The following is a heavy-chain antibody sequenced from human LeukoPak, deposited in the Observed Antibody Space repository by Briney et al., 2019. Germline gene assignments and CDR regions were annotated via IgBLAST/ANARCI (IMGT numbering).Heavy chain of an antibody. V-gene: IGHV4-34*01. J-gene: IGHJ4*02. Sequence: SETLSLTCAVYGGSFSGYYWSWIRQPPGKGLEWIGEINHSGSTNYNPSLKSRVTISVDTSKNQFSLKLSSVTAADTAVYYCASQSVGATTYFDYWGQGTLVTVSS. CDR3: ASQSVGATTYFDY. CDR2: INHSGST. D-gene: IGHD1-26*01. CDR1: GGSFSGYY.